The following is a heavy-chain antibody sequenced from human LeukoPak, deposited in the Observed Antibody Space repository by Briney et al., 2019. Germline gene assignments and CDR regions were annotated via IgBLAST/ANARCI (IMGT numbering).Heavy chain of an antibody. J-gene: IGHJ4*02. Sequence: SETLSLTCTVSGGSISSSSYYWGWIRQPPGKGLEWIGSIYYSGSTNYNPSLKSRVTISVDTSKNQFSLKLSSVTAADTAVYYCARGSATGYFDYWGQGTLVTVSS. CDR2: IYYSGST. CDR1: GGSISSSSYY. CDR3: ARGSATGYFDY. D-gene: IGHD1-26*01. V-gene: IGHV4-39*07.